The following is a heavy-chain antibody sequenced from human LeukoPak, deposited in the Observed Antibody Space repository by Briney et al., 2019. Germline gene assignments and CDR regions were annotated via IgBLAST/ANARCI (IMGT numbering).Heavy chain of an antibody. J-gene: IGHJ4*02. CDR2: IYHSGST. V-gene: IGHV4-38-2*02. D-gene: IGHD4-11*01. Sequence: SETLSLTCTVSGYSISSGYYWGWIRQPPGKGLEWIGSIYHSGSTYYNPSLKSRVTISVDTSKNQFSLKLSSVTAADTAVYYCARAGRYSNYERGIVDYWGQGTLVTVSS. CDR1: GYSISSGYY. CDR3: ARAGRYSNYERGIVDY.